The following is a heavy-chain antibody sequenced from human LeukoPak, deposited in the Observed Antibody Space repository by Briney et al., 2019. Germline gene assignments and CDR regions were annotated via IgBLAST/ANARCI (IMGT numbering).Heavy chain of an antibody. CDR2: IRYEGSNK. D-gene: IGHD3-22*01. V-gene: IGHV3-30*02. CDR3: AKSKAYYSSGYYSGPPDY. Sequence: GGSLRLSCAASGFTFSSYGMHWVRQAPGKGLEGVAFIRYEGSNKYYADSVKGRFTISRDNSKNTLYLQMDSLRAEDTAVYYCAKSKAYYSSGYYSGPPDYWGQGTLVTVSS. CDR1: GFTFSSYG. J-gene: IGHJ4*02.